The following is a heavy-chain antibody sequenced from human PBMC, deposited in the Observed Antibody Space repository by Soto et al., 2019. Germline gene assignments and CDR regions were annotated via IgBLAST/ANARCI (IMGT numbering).Heavy chain of an antibody. J-gene: IGHJ4*02. V-gene: IGHV3-30*01. CDR1: GFSVTDYT. D-gene: IGHD3-3*01. CDR3: ASTWSGYYYFDS. CDR2: ISDDGRND. Sequence: GGSLRLSCAASGFSVTDYTMYWVRQAPGKGLEWVAIISDDGRNDYYADSVRGRFTISRDNSKNTVYLQMNSLRVEDTAVYYCASTWSGYYYFDSWGQGTLVTVSS.